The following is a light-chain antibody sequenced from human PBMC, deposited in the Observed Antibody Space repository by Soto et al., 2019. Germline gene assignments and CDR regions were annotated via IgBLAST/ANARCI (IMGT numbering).Light chain of an antibody. V-gene: IGKV3-11*01. Sequence: ESVLTQSPATLSLSPGERATLCCRASQSVSSYLAWYQQKPGQAPRLLIYDASNRATGIPARVSGSGSGTDFTLTIIRLGPEDFAVFYCHQCESSPWTFGQGTKVYIK. CDR3: HQCESSPWT. CDR2: DAS. CDR1: QSVSSY. J-gene: IGKJ1*01.